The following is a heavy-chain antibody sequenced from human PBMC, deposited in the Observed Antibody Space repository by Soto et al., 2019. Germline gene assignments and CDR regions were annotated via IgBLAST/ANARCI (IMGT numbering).Heavy chain of an antibody. J-gene: IGHJ3*02. CDR1: GYSFTSYW. Sequence: EVQLVQSGAEVKKPGESLKISCKGSGYSFTSYWIGWVRQMPGKGLEWMGIIYPGDSDTRYSPSFQGQVTISADKSISTAYLQWSSLKASDTAMYYCARIRGVDRYYYDSSGYGGLEGAFDIWGQGTMVTVSS. CDR3: ARIRGVDRYYYDSSGYGGLEGAFDI. D-gene: IGHD3-22*01. CDR2: IYPGDSDT. V-gene: IGHV5-51*01.